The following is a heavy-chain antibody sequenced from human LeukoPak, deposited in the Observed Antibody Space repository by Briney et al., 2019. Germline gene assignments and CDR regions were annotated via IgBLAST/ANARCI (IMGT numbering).Heavy chain of an antibody. CDR2: IYSGGST. CDR1: GFTFSSYS. D-gene: IGHD2-2*01. Sequence: GGSLRLSCAASGFTFSSYSMNWVRQAPGKGLEWVSIIYSGGSTYYADSVKGRFTISRDNSKNILYLQMNSLRAEDTAVYYCARDSRGHCSSTSCYAAGYWGQGTLVTVSS. V-gene: IGHV3-53*01. J-gene: IGHJ4*02. CDR3: ARDSRGHCSSTSCYAAGY.